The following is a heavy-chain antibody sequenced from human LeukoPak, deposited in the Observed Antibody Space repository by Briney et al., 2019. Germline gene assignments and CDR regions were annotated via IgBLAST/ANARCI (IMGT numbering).Heavy chain of an antibody. V-gene: IGHV3-21*01. CDR1: GFAFSSYS. CDR3: ARGLTIEHWFDP. J-gene: IGHJ5*02. D-gene: IGHD3-10*01. CDR2: ISSSSSYI. Sequence: GGSLRLSCAASGFAFSSYSVNWVRQAPGKGLEWVSSISSSSSYIYYADSVKGRFTISRDNAKNSLYLQMNSLRAEDTAVYYCARGLTIEHWFDPWGQGTLVTVSS.